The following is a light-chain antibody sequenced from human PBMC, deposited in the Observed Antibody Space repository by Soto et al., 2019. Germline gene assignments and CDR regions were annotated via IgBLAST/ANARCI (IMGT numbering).Light chain of an antibody. J-gene: IGLJ2*01. Sequence: QSVLTQPASVSGSPGQSITISCSGTSCDVGSYTLVSWYQHPPGTAPQLMFYEVSQRPSGVSNRFSGYKSGTAASVTTSGLQDEDEDDYCCCSYAGSSTRVFGGGTKLTVL. CDR2: EVS. CDR1: SCDVGSYTL. V-gene: IGLV2-23*02. CDR3: CSYAGSSTRV.